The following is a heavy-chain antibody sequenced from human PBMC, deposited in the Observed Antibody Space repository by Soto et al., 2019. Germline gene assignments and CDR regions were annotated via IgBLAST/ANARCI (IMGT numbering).Heavy chain of an antibody. CDR3: ARRSPSWAFDI. CDR1: GFTFSNYA. V-gene: IGHV3-23*01. J-gene: IGHJ3*02. D-gene: IGHD2-15*01. CDR2: VSGSGSST. Sequence: EVQLLESGGGLVQPGGSLSLSCAVSGFTFSNYAMSWVRQAPGKGLEWVSAVSGSGSSTYYADSVKGRFTISRDNSKNTLYLQMNRLRAEDTAVYYCARRSPSWAFDIWGQGTMVTVSS.